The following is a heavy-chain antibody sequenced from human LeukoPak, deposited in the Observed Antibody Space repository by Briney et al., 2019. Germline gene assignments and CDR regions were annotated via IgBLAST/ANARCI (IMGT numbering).Heavy chain of an antibody. Sequence: GASVKVSCKASGGTFSSYAISWVRQAPGQGLEWMGGIIPIFGTANYAQKFQGRVTITTDESTSTAYMELSSLRSEDTAVYYCARGGPPITYYYGSGSYHYMDVWGKGTTVTVSS. CDR2: IIPIFGTA. J-gene: IGHJ6*03. CDR1: GGTFSSYA. V-gene: IGHV1-69*05. CDR3: ARGGPPITYYYGSGSYHYMDV. D-gene: IGHD3-10*01.